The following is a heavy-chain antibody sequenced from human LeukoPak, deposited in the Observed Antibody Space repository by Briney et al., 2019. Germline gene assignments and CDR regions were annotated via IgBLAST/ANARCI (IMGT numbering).Heavy chain of an antibody. Sequence: ASVKVSCKASGYTFTGYYMHWVRQAPGQGLEGMGWINPNSGGTNYAQKFQGRVTMTRDTSISTAYMELSRLRSDDTAVYYCARPIGRIVVVVAATREDWFDPWGQGTLVTVSS. V-gene: IGHV1-2*02. CDR1: GYTFTGYY. CDR3: ARPIGRIVVVVAATREDWFDP. J-gene: IGHJ5*02. D-gene: IGHD2-15*01. CDR2: INPNSGGT.